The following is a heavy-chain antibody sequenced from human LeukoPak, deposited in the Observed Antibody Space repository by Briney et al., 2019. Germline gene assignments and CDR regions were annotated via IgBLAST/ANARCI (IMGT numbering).Heavy chain of an antibody. CDR2: IKTKTDAETP. CDR1: GFTFSNAW. V-gene: IGHV3-15*01. CDR3: TEMRRYNY. Sequence: PGGSLRLSCAASGFTFSNAWMNWVRQAPGKGLEWVGRIKTKTDAETPDYAAPVKGRFTISRDDSKNTLYLQMDSLKTEDTAVYYCTEMRRYNYWGQGTLVTVSS. J-gene: IGHJ4*02. D-gene: IGHD5-24*01.